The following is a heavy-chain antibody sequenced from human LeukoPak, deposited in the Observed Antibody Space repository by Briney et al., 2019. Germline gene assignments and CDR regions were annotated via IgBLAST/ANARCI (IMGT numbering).Heavy chain of an antibody. CDR2: IGTSASST. CDR3: ARVAHFSIVVVPAAPWGIWFDP. J-gene: IGHJ5*02. CDR1: GFTFSSYT. V-gene: IGHV3-23*01. D-gene: IGHD2-2*01. Sequence: GGSLRLSCATSGFTFSSYTMTWVRQAPGKGLEYVSGIGTSASSTTYADSVKGRFTISRDNSKNTLYLQMNSLRVEDTAVYYCARVAHFSIVVVPAAPWGIWFDPWGQGTLVTVSS.